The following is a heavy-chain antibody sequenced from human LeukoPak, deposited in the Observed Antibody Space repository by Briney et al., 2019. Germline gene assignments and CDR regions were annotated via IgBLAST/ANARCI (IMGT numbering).Heavy chain of an antibody. CDR3: ARSSGWYPYYFDY. Sequence: GGSLRLSCAASGLTVSSNYMSWVRQAPGKGLEWVSVIYSGGSTYYADSVKGRFTISRDNSKNTLYLQMNSLRAEDTAVYYCARSSGWYPYYFDYWGQGTLVTVSS. CDR1: GLTVSSNY. D-gene: IGHD6-19*01. CDR2: IYSGGST. V-gene: IGHV3-53*01. J-gene: IGHJ4*02.